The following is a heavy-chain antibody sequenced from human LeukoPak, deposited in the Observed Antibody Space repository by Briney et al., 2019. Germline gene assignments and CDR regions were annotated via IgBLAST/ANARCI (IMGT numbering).Heavy chain of an antibody. CDR2: LFSSGST. CDR3: ARDSSYCGGDCYSFDY. V-gene: IGHV4-59*01. Sequence: PSETLSLTCTVSGGSISTYYWSWIRQPPGKGLEWIGYLFSSGSTNYNPSLKSRVTISVDTSKNQFSLKLSPVTAADTAVYYCARDSSYCGGDCYSFDYWGQGTLVTVSS. CDR1: GGSISTYY. D-gene: IGHD2-21*02. J-gene: IGHJ4*02.